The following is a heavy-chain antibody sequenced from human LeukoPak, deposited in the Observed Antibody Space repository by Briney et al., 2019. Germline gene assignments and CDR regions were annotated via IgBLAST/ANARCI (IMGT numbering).Heavy chain of an antibody. Sequence: PGGSLRLSCAASGITFRSYGMHWVRQAPGKGLEWVAFIWYDGSNKYYADSVKGRFTISRDNSRNTLSLQMNSLRAEDTAVYYCATDRATQYFDYWGQGTLVSVSS. J-gene: IGHJ4*02. CDR2: IWYDGSNK. CDR3: ATDRATQYFDY. CDR1: GITFRSYG. D-gene: IGHD2-15*01. V-gene: IGHV3-30*02.